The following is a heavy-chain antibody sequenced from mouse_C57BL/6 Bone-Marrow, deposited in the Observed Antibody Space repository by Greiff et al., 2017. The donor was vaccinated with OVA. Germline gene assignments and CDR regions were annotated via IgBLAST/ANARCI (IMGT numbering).Heavy chain of an antibody. J-gene: IGHJ4*01. CDR1: GYSITSDY. CDR3: ARLGIYYGYDPYYAMDY. D-gene: IGHD2-2*01. CDR2: ISYSGST. Sequence: EVQLQESGPGLAKPSQTLSLTCSVTGYSITSDYWNWIRKFPGNKLEYMGYISYSGSTYYNPSLKSRISITRDTSKNQYYLQLNSVTTEDTATYYWARLGIYYGYDPYYAMDYWGKGTSVTVAS. V-gene: IGHV3-8*01.